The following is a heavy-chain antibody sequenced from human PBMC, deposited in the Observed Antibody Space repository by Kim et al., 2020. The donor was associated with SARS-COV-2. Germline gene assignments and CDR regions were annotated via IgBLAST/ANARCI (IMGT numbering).Heavy chain of an antibody. V-gene: IGHV4-39*01. D-gene: IGHD3-3*01. CDR3: ARLYGAGIVGVVYFDY. J-gene: IGHJ4*02. Sequence: LKSRVTISVDTSKNQFSLKLSSVTAADTAVYYCARLYGAGIVGVVYFDYWGQGTLVTVSS.